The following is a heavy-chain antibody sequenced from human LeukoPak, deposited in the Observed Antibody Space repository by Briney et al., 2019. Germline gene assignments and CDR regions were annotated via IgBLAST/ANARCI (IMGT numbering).Heavy chain of an antibody. CDR3: ARGGSLTGYHGWFDP. CDR2: MDPNKGNT. J-gene: IGHJ5*02. CDR1: GYTLTRYD. V-gene: IGHV1-8*01. Sequence: ASVKASCKASGYTLTRYDINWVRQASGQGLEWMGWMDPNKGNTGYAQKFRGRVTMTRNSSINTAYLELSSLTSEDTAVYYCARGGSLTGYHGWFDPWGQGILVTVSS. D-gene: IGHD3-9*01.